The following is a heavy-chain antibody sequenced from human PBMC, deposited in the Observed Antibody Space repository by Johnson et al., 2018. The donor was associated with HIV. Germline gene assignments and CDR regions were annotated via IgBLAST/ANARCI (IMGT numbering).Heavy chain of an antibody. CDR1: GFTFSSNY. D-gene: IGHD3-10*01. Sequence: VQLVESGGGVVRPGRSLRLSCAASGFTFSSNYMSWVRQAPGKGLEWVSVIYSGGSTYHAESVKGRFTISRDNAKNSLYLQMNSLRVEDTAVYYCAREQATLWFRASGAAFDIWGQGTMVTVSS. CDR3: AREQATLWFRASGAAFDI. V-gene: IGHV3-66*01. J-gene: IGHJ3*02. CDR2: IYSGGST.